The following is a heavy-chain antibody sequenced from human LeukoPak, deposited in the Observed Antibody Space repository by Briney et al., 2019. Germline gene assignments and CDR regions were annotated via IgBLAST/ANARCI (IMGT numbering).Heavy chain of an antibody. CDR1: AGTFSCYN. CDR2: IILILGRA. Sequence: SSVKVSFKGSAGTFSCYNISWVRQAHAQGIEWMGRIILILGRANNAQKFQGRVTITADKSTSTAYMELSSLRSEDTAVYYCARGYCSSTSCYRAFDIWGQGTMVTVSS. J-gene: IGHJ3*02. V-gene: IGHV1-69*08. D-gene: IGHD2-2*02. CDR3: ARGYCSSTSCYRAFDI.